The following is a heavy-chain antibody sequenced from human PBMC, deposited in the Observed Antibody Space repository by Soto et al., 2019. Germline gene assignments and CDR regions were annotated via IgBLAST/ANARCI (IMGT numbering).Heavy chain of an antibody. J-gene: IGHJ6*02. V-gene: IGHV4-61*01. D-gene: IGHD3-3*01. Sequence: SETLSLTCPVAGGYVSSGSYYWSWIRQPPGKRLEWIGNIYNSGSTNYNPSLKSRLTISPDTSQNQFSLKLKSVTAADTAVYYCARGEWFVRGYGMDVWGRGTTVTVSS. CDR2: IYNSGST. CDR3: ARGEWFVRGYGMDV. CDR1: GGYVSSGSYY.